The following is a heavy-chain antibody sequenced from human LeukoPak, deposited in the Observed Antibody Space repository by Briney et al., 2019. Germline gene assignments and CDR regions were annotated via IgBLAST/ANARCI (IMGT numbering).Heavy chain of an antibody. CDR2: IYPGDSDT. CDR3: ARREGGWYLDY. D-gene: IGHD6-19*01. Sequence: GESLKISCHGSGYTFANYWIGWVRQMPGKGLEWMGIIYPGDSDTRYSPSFQGQVTISADKSNSTAYLQWSSLKASDTAVYYCARREGGWYLDYWGQGTLVTVSS. V-gene: IGHV5-51*01. J-gene: IGHJ4*02. CDR1: GYTFANYW.